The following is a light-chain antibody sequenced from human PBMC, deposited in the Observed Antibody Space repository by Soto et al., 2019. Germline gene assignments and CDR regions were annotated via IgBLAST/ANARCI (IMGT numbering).Light chain of an antibody. V-gene: IGLV2-14*03. J-gene: IGLJ1*01. CDR1: SSDVGGNKY. Sequence: QSVLTQPASVSVSPGQSITISCTGTSSDVGGNKYVSWYQHYPGKAPKLMICDVSNRPSGVSNRFSGSKSGNTASLTISGLQAEDEADYYCSAFTGTTYVFGTGTKVTVL. CDR2: DVS. CDR3: SAFTGTTYV.